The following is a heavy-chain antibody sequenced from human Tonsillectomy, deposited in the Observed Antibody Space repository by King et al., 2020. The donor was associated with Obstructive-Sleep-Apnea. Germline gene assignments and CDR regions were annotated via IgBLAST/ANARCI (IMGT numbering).Heavy chain of an antibody. CDR2: IYYSGST. CDR3: ARGYSSSWYNYWYFDL. D-gene: IGHD6-13*01. V-gene: IGHV4-39*07. Sequence: QLQESGPGLVKPSETLSLTCTVSGGSISSSSYYWGWIRQPPGKGLEWIGSIYYSGSTYYNPSLKSRVTISVDTSKNQFSLKLSSLTAADTAVYYCARGYSSSWYNYWYFDLWGRGTLVTVSS. CDR1: GGSISSSSYY. J-gene: IGHJ2*01.